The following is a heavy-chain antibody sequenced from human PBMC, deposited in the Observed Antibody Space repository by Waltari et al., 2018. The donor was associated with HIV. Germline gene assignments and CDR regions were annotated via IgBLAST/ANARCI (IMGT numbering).Heavy chain of an antibody. CDR1: GFTFSDYW. D-gene: IGHD6-19*01. V-gene: IGHV3-7*01. CDR2: IKQDGSEA. Sequence: VESGGGLVQPGGSLRLSCAVSGFTFSDYWMTWVRQAPGRGLEWVANIKQDGSEAFYAGSVRGRFTVSRDTTKKLLFLHMKSLTGGDTATYYCARSSSGHFDHWGQGTGVAVVS. CDR3: ARSSSGHFDH. J-gene: IGHJ4*02.